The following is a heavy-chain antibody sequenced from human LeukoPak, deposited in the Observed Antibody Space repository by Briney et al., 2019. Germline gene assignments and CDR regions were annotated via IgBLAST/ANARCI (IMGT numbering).Heavy chain of an antibody. V-gene: IGHV1-69*13. J-gene: IGHJ4*02. CDR2: IIPIFGTA. CDR1: GGTFSSYA. CDR3: AGGADVGLYTFDY. D-gene: IGHD2-2*02. Sequence: SVKVSCKASGGTFSSYAISWERQAPGQGLEWMGGIIPIFGTANYAQKFQGRVTITADESTSTAYMELSSLRPEDTAVYYCAGGADVGLYTFDYWGQGTLVTVSS.